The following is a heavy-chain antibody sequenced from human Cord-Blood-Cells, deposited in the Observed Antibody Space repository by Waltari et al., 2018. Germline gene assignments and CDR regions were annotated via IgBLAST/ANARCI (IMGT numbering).Heavy chain of an antibody. CDR3: ATTTPSKEVGVDAFDI. Sequence: QVQLVQSGAEVKKPAASVTVSCKVSGYTLTDLYSPTANKHHEKGLEWRGGFDPEDGETIYAQKFQGRVTMTEDTSTDTAYMELSSLRSEDTAVYYCATTTPSKEVGVDAFDIWGQGTMVTVSS. CDR1: GYTLTDLY. D-gene: IGHD3-3*01. J-gene: IGHJ3*02. CDR2: FDPEDGET. V-gene: IGHV1-24*01.